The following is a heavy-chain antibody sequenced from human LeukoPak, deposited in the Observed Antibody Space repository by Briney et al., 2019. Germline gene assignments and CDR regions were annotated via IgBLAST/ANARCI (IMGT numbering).Heavy chain of an antibody. Sequence: PSETLSLTRAVSGYSISSGYYWGWIRQPPGKGLEWIGSIYHSGSTYYNPSLKSRVTISVDTSKNQFSLKLSSVTAADTAVYYCACSPSYSVSSFDYWGQGTLVTVSS. CDR1: GYSISSGYY. J-gene: IGHJ4*02. V-gene: IGHV4-38-2*01. CDR3: ACSPSYSVSSFDY. CDR2: IYHSGST. D-gene: IGHD2-21*01.